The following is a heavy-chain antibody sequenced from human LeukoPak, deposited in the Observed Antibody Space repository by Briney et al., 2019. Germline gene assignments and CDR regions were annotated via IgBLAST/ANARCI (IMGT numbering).Heavy chain of an antibody. D-gene: IGHD1-26*01. Sequence: GGSLRLSCAASGFTFSSYAMHWVRQAPGNGLEWVAVISYDGSNKYYADSVKGRFTISRDNSKNTLYLQMNSLRAEDTAVYYCARIVGATENELFDYWGQGTLVTVSS. CDR2: ISYDGSNK. CDR1: GFTFSSYA. CDR3: ARIVGATENELFDY. V-gene: IGHV3-30-3*01. J-gene: IGHJ4*02.